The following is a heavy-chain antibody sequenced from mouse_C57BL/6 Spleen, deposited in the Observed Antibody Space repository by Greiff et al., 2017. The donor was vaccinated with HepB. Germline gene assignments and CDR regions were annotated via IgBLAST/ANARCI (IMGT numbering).Heavy chain of an antibody. V-gene: IGHV5-6*01. Sequence: EVKLMESGGDLVKPGGSLKLSCAASGFTFSSYGMSWVRQTPDKRLEWVATISSGGSYTYYPDSVKGRFTISRDNAKNTLYLQMSSLKSEDTAMYYCARHGTAQAPYYYAMDYWGQGTSVTVSS. CDR1: GFTFSSYG. J-gene: IGHJ4*01. CDR3: ARHGTAQAPYYYAMDY. CDR2: ISSGGSYT. D-gene: IGHD3-2*02.